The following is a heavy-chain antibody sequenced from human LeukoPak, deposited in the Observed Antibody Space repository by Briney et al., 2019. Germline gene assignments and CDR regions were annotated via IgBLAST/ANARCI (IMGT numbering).Heavy chain of an antibody. CDR3: TSWVAAIRDYFDY. Sequence: GGSLRLSCAASGFTFSNFATHWVRQAPGKGLEWVAVISYDGSNKYYTDSVKGRFTISRDNSKNTLYLQMNSLKTEDTAVYYCTSWVAAIRDYFDYWGQGTLVTVSS. J-gene: IGHJ4*02. CDR1: GFTFSNFA. D-gene: IGHD2-15*01. CDR2: ISYDGSNK. V-gene: IGHV3-30-3*01.